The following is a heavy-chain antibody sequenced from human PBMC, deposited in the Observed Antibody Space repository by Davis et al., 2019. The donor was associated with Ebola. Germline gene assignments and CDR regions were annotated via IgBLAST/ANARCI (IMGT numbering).Heavy chain of an antibody. CDR1: GGSYSGYY. CDR3: ARGLGMGWFDP. V-gene: IGHV4-34*01. Sequence: PETLSLTCAVYGGSYSGYYWSWIRQSPGKGLEWIGEINHSGSTNYNPSLKSRVTISADTSKNQFSLKVTSVTAADTTVYYCARGLGMGWFDPWGQGTPVTVSS. CDR2: INHSGST. J-gene: IGHJ5*02. D-gene: IGHD6-13*01.